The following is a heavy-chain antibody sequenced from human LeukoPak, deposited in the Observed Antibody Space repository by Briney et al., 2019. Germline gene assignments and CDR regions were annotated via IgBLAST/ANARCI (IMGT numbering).Heavy chain of an antibody. V-gene: IGHV3-48*04. CDR2: ISSSSSII. CDR3: AKSADSNTDY. D-gene: IGHD4-11*01. J-gene: IGHJ4*02. CDR1: GFTFSTYS. Sequence: GGSLRLSCAASGFTFSTYSMNWVRQAPGKGLEWVSYISSSSSIINYAESVRGRFTISRDNAKNLLYLQMNSLRAEDTAVYYCAKSADSNTDYWGQGTLVTVSS.